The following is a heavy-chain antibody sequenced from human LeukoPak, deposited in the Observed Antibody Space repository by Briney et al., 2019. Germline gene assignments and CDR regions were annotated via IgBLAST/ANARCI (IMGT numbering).Heavy chain of an antibody. CDR2: ISGSGGST. D-gene: IGHD2/OR15-2a*01. CDR3: AEDARPHSNYYYGMDV. Sequence: GGSLRLSCAASGFTFSSYAMSWVRQAPGKGLEWVSAISGSGGSTYYADSVKGRFTISRDNSKNTLYLQMNSLRAEDTAVYYCAEDARPHSNYYYGMDVWGQGTTVTVSS. CDR1: GFTFSSYA. J-gene: IGHJ6*02. V-gene: IGHV3-23*01.